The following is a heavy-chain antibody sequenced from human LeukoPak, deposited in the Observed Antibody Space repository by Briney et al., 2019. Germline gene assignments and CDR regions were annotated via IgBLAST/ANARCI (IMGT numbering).Heavy chain of an antibody. CDR3: ARPPRVTMVRGAAFRASSDFDP. J-gene: IGHJ5*02. Sequence: GASVKVSCKASGYTFTGYYMHWVRQAPGQGLEWMGWINPNSGGTNYAQKFQGRVTMTRDTSSSTAYMELSRLRYDDTAVYYCARPPRVTMVRGAAFRASSDFDPWGQGTLVTVSS. D-gene: IGHD3-10*01. V-gene: IGHV1-2*02. CDR2: INPNSGGT. CDR1: GYTFTGYY.